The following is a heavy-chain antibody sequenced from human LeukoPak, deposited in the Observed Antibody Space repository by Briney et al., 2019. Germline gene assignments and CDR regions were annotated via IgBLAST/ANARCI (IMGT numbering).Heavy chain of an antibody. J-gene: IGHJ4*02. CDR2: ISAYNGNT. CDR1: GYTFTSYG. V-gene: IGHV1-18*01. D-gene: IGHD7-27*01. CDR3: AREFKTGGYFDY. Sequence: GASVKVSCKASGYTFTSYGISWVRQAPGQGLEWMGWISAYNGNTNYAQKLQGRVTMTKDTSTSPAYMELRSLRSDDAAVYYCAREFKTGGYFDYWGQGTLVTVSS.